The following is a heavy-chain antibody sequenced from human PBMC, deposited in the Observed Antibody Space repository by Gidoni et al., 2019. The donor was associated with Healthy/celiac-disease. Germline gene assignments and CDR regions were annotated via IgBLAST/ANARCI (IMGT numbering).Heavy chain of an antibody. CDR3: AREPTRLGWFDP. CDR2: IYHSGST. V-gene: IGHV4-38-2*02. D-gene: IGHD3-16*01. J-gene: IGHJ5*02. Sequence: QVQLQESGPGLVKPSETLSLTCAVSGYPISSGYYWGWIRQPPGKGLEWIGSIYHSGSTYYNPSLKSRVTISVDTSKNQFSLKLSSVTAADTAVYYCAREPTRLGWFDPWGQGTLVTVSS. CDR1: GYPISSGYY.